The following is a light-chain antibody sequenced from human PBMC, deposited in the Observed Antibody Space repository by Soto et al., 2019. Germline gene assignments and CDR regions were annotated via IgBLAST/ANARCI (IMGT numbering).Light chain of an antibody. J-gene: IGLJ2*01. Sequence: QSAPTQPPSASGSPGQSVTISCTGTSSDVGGYNYVSWYQQHPGKAPKLMIYEVSKRPSGVPDRFSGSKSGNTASLTVSGLQAEDEADYYCSSYAGSNNEGVFGGGTKVTVL. CDR2: EVS. CDR3: SSYAGSNNEGV. V-gene: IGLV2-8*01. CDR1: SSDVGGYNY.